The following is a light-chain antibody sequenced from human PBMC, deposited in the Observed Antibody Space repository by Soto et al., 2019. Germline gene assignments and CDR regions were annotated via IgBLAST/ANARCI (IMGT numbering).Light chain of an antibody. V-gene: IGKV3-15*01. Sequence: EIVMTQSPATLSVSPGERATLSCRASQSLSNNLAWYQQKPGQAPRLLIYGASTRATGIPARVSGSESGTEFTLTISSLQSGDFAVYYCQQYNYWPPYTFGQGNKVEIK. CDR1: QSLSNN. J-gene: IGKJ2*01. CDR3: QQYNYWPPYT. CDR2: GAS.